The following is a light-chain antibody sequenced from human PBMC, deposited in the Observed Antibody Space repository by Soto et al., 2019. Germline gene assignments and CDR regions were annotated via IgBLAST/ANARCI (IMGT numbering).Light chain of an antibody. J-gene: IGLJ3*02. V-gene: IGLV1-44*01. Sequence: QSVLTQPPSASGTPGQTVTISCSGSTSNIGSNAVDWYQQLPGTAPKVLIYSNTQRPSGVPDRIFGSRSGTSASLAISGLQSEDEADYYCATWDDSLRGWVFGGGTKVTVL. CDR3: ATWDDSLRGWV. CDR2: SNT. CDR1: TSNIGSNA.